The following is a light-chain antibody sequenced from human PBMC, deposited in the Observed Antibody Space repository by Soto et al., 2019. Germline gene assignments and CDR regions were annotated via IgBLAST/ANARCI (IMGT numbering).Light chain of an antibody. CDR1: SSNIAGNP. CDR2: TNY. Sequence: QSVLTQPPSVSGTPGQRVTISCSGSSSNIAGNPVNWYQHLPGTAPKLLIYTNYQRPSGVPDRFSGSKSGTSASLAISGLQSEDEADYYCATWDDSLKRVVFGGGTQLTVL. V-gene: IGLV1-44*01. CDR3: ATWDDSLKRVV. J-gene: IGLJ2*01.